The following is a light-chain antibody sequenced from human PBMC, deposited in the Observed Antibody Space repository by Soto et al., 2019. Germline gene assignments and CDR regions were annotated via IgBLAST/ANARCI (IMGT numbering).Light chain of an antibody. CDR1: QSVNSN. J-gene: IGKJ2*01. CDR2: GAS. Sequence: EIVMTQSPATLSVSPGERATLSCRASQSVNSNLAWYQQKPGQAPSLLIYGASTRATGVPARFSGSGSGTEFTLTISSLQSEDFAVYYCQQYNNWPPYTFGQGTKLAI. V-gene: IGKV3-15*01. CDR3: QQYNNWPPYT.